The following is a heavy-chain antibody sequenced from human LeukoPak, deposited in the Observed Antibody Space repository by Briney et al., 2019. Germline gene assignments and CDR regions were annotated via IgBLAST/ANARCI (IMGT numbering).Heavy chain of an antibody. CDR3: AKTVAGTWNAFDI. V-gene: IGHV3-23*03. J-gene: IGHJ3*02. D-gene: IGHD6-19*01. CDR1: GFTLSSYE. CDR2: IYSGGST. Sequence: GGSLRLSCAASGFTLSSYEMNWVRQAPGKGLEWVSVIYSGGSTYYADSVKGRFTISRHNSKNTLYLQMNSLRAEDTAVYYCAKTVAGTWNAFDIWGQGTMVTVSS.